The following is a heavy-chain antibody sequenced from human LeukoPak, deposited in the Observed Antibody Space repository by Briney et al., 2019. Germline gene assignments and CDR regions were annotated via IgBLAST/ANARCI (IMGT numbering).Heavy chain of an antibody. J-gene: IGHJ5*02. CDR3: ARGPNGATSP. D-gene: IGHD2-2*01. CDR2: IKQDATEK. Sequence: GGSLRLSCAASGFTFSNYWMSWVRQAPGKGLEWVANIKQDATEKYYVDSVKGRFTISRDNAKNSLFLQMNSLRVEDTAIYYCARGPNGATSPWGQGTLVTVSS. V-gene: IGHV3-7*01. CDR1: GFTFSNYW.